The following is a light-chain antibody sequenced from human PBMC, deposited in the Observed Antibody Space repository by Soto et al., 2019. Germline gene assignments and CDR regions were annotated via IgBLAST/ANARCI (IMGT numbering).Light chain of an antibody. Sequence: QSALTQPASVSGSPGQSITISCTGTSSDLAIYNYVSWYQQQPGKAPKLMIYQVTNRPSGVSNRFSGSRSGNTASLTISGLQAEDEADYYCASHAGSYPGVFGGGTKLTVL. CDR2: QVT. CDR1: SSDLAIYNY. CDR3: ASHAGSYPGV. V-gene: IGLV2-14*01. J-gene: IGLJ3*02.